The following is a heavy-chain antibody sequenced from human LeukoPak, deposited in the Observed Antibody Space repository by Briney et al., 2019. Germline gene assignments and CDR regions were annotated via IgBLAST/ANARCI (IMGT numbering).Heavy chain of an antibody. J-gene: IGHJ5*02. CDR3: ARATGIWFDP. D-gene: IGHD3-10*01. Sequence: KASETLSLTCTVSGSSISSYYWSWIRQPPGKGLEWIGYISYSGSTNYNPSLKSRVTISVDMSKSQFSLKLSSVTAADTAVYYCARATGIWFDPWGQGTLVTVSS. CDR1: GSSISSYY. CDR2: ISYSGST. V-gene: IGHV4-59*01.